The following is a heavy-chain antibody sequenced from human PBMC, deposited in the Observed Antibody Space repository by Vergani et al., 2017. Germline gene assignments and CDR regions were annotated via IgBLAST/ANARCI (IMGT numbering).Heavy chain of an antibody. Sequence: QVQLVESGGGVVQPGRSLRLSCAASGFTFSSYAMHWVRQAPGKGLEWVAVISYDGSNKYYADYVKGRFTISRDNYKTTLYLQMTSLRAEDTAVYYCARAERWLQSYGDYWGQGTLVTVSS. CDR2: ISYDGSNK. V-gene: IGHV3-30*01. CDR1: GFTFSSYA. CDR3: ARAERWLQSYGDY. D-gene: IGHD5-24*01. J-gene: IGHJ4*02.